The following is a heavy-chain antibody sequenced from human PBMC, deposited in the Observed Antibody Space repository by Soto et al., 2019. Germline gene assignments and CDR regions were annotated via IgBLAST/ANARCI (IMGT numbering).Heavy chain of an antibody. D-gene: IGHD2-15*01. CDR1: GGSISSGNYY. CDR3: ARAEGGYCSGGSCYSGYYYYGMDV. Sequence: SETLSLTCSVSGGSISSGNYYWSWIRQPPGKGLEWIGHIFYSGSSYYNPSLKSRVNISLEMSKNQFSLRLSSVTAADTAVYYCARAEGGYCSGGSCYSGYYYYGMDVWGQGTTVTVSS. V-gene: IGHV4-30-4*01. J-gene: IGHJ6*02. CDR2: IFYSGSS.